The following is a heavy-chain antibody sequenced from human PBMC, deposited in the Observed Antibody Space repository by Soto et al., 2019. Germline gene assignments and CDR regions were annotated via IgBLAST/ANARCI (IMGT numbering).Heavy chain of an antibody. CDR3: XXXXXXXXXXXXXXXXGXXDXHXDP. J-gene: IGHJ5*02. V-gene: IGHV4-30-2*01. CDR2: IYHSGST. CDR1: GGSISSGGYS. Sequence: XSLTCAVSGGSISSGGYSWSWIRQPPGKGLEWIGYIYHSGSTYYNPSLKSRVTISVDRSKNQFSLKLSSVTAADTAVYXXXXXXXXXXXXXXXXXXGXXDXHXDPWXXGTLVTVSS.